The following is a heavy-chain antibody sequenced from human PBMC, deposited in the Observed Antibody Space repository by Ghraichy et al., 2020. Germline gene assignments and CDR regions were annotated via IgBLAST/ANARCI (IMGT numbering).Heavy chain of an antibody. CDR3: AKDQYSRYNWNYGYY. CDR1: GFTFSSYA. J-gene: IGHJ4*02. V-gene: IGHV3-23*01. Sequence: GGSLRLSCAASGFTFSSYAMSWVRQAPGKGLEWVSAISGSGDSTYYADSVKGRFTISRDNSKNTLYLQMNSLRAEDTAVYYCAKDQYSRYNWNYGYYWGQGTLVTVSS. D-gene: IGHD1-7*01. CDR2: ISGSGDST.